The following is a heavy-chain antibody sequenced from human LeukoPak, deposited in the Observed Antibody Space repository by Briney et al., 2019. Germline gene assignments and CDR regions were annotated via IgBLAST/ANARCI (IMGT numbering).Heavy chain of an antibody. CDR1: GYTFTSYY. CDR2: INPSGGST. V-gene: IGHV1-46*01. J-gene: IGHJ4*02. Sequence: ASVKVSCKASGYTFTSYYMHWVRQAPGQGLEWMGIINPSGGSTSYAQKFQGRVTMTRDTSTSTAYMELRSLRSDDTAVYYCARTYGPPYYFDYWGQGTLVTVSS. D-gene: IGHD4-17*01. CDR3: ARTYGPPYYFDY.